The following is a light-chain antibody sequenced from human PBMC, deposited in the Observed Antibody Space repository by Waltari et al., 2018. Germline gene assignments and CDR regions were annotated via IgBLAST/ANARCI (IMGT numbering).Light chain of an antibody. Sequence: EIVMTQSPATLSVFPGERATLSCRASQSIRSNLAWYQHKPGHAPRLFIYGASTRATGIPARFSGSGSGTEFTLTISSLQSEDFAVYFCQQYDNWLGTFGQGTKVEIK. J-gene: IGKJ1*01. CDR1: QSIRSN. CDR3: QQYDNWLGT. CDR2: GAS. V-gene: IGKV3-15*01.